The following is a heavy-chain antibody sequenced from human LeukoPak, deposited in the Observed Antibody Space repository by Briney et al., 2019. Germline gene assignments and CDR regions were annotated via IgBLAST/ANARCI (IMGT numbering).Heavy chain of an antibody. Sequence: ASVKVSCKASGYTFTSYGISWVRQAPGQGLEWMGWISAYNGNTNYAQKLQGRVTMTTDTSTSTSYMELTSLRSDDTAVYYCARALARDVYNINWFDPWGQGTLVTVSS. CDR3: ARALARDVYNINWFDP. D-gene: IGHD5-24*01. J-gene: IGHJ5*02. CDR1: GYTFTSYG. V-gene: IGHV1-18*01. CDR2: ISAYNGNT.